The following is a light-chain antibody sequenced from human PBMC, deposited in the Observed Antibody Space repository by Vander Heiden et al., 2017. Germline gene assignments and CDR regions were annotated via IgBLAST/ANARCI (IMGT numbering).Light chain of an antibody. CDR1: QNINTW. CDR3: QQDDSTSFT. V-gene: IGKV1-5*03. CDR2: KAS. J-gene: IGKJ4*01. Sequence: DIQMTQSPATLSASVGDTITIPCRASQNINTWLAWYQQKPGKAPKLLIYKASFLESGVPARFSGSGSGTDFTLTISSMQPDDFATYYCQQDDSTSFTFGGGTKVEIK.